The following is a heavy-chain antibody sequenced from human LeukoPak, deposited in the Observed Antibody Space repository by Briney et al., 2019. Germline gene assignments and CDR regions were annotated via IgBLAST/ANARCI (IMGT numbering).Heavy chain of an antibody. D-gene: IGHD2-2*01. CDR2: ISAYNGNT. CDR1: GYTFTSYG. CDR3: ARLREDIVVVPAAMLNWFDP. Sequence: ASVKVSCKTSGYTFTSYGISWVRQAPGQGLEWMGWISAYNGNTNYAQKLQGRVTMTTDTSTSTAHMELRSLRSDDTAVYYCARLREDIVVVPAAMLNWFDPWGQGTLVTVSS. J-gene: IGHJ5*02. V-gene: IGHV1-18*04.